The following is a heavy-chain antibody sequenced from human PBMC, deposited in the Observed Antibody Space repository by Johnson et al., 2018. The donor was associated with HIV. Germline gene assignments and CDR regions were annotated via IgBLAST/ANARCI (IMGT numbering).Heavy chain of an antibody. J-gene: IGHJ3*02. Sequence: QVQLVESGGGVVRPGGSLRLSCAASGFTFSSYAMHWVRQAPGKGLEWVAVISYDGSNKYYANSVKGRFTISRDNSKNTLYLQMGSLRADDMGVYYCAKKGYTSGRADALDIWGQGTMVTVSS. V-gene: IGHV3-30-3*02. CDR1: GFTFSSYA. D-gene: IGHD6-25*01. CDR2: ISYDGSNK. CDR3: AKKGYTSGRADALDI.